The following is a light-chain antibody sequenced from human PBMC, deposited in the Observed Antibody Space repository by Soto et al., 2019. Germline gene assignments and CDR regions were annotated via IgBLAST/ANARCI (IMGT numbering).Light chain of an antibody. CDR3: QQRSNWPLT. Sequence: EIMLTQSPATLSLSPGERATLSCRASQSVSSYLAWYQQKPGQAPRLLIYDASNRATGIPARFSGSGSGTDLTITISSLEPEDFAVYYCQQRSNWPLTFGGGTKVDIK. V-gene: IGKV3-11*01. CDR2: DAS. J-gene: IGKJ4*01. CDR1: QSVSSY.